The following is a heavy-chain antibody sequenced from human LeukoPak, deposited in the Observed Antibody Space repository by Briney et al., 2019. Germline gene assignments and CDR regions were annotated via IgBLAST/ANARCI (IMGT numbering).Heavy chain of an antibody. D-gene: IGHD5-24*01. Sequence: GGSLRLSCAASGFTFNSYSMNWVRQAPGKGLEWVSFIFRSSSYIYYADSVKGRFTISRDNAKNSLYLQMNSLRAEDTAVYYCARAEMANSWDYMDVWGKGTTVTVSS. CDR3: ARAEMANSWDYMDV. V-gene: IGHV3-21*01. CDR1: GFTFNSYS. CDR2: IFRSSSYI. J-gene: IGHJ6*03.